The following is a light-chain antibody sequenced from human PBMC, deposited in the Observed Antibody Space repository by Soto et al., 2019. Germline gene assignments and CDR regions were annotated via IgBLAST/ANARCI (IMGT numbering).Light chain of an antibody. CDR2: GAS. CDR3: QQYASSVT. Sequence: EIVLTQSPASLSLSLGERATLSCRASQSVDSAFFAWYQQTPGQPPRLLIHGASRRAAGIPDRFSGRGSGTDFSLTISRLEPEDVAVYYCQQYASSVTFGQGTKVEI. V-gene: IGKV3-20*01. J-gene: IGKJ1*01. CDR1: QSVDSAF.